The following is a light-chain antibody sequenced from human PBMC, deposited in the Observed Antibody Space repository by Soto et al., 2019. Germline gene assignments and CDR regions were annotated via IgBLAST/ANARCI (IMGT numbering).Light chain of an antibody. CDR1: SSNIGSNT. Sequence: QAVVTQPPSASGTPGQRVTISCSGSSSNIGSNTVNWYQQLPGTAPKLLIYSNNQRPSGVPDRFSGSKSDTSASLAISGLQSEDEADYYCAAWDDSLNGRVFGGGTKLTVL. CDR3: AAWDDSLNGRV. CDR2: SNN. J-gene: IGLJ3*02. V-gene: IGLV1-44*01.